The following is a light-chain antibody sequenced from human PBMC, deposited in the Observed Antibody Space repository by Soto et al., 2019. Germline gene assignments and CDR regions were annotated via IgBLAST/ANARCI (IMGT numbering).Light chain of an antibody. Sequence: EIMMTQSPATLSVSPGERATLSCTASQSVSNNLAWYQQKPGQVPRLLIYYASTRATGIPARFSGSGSGTEFTLTIRRLQSEDFALYYCHQYNNWPPITFGQGTRLEIK. CDR2: YAS. J-gene: IGKJ5*01. CDR1: QSVSNN. CDR3: HQYNNWPPIT. V-gene: IGKV3-15*01.